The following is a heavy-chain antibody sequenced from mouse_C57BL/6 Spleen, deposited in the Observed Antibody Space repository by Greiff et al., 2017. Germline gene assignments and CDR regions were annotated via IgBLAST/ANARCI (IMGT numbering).Heavy chain of an antibody. J-gene: IGHJ4*01. D-gene: IGHD1-1*01. Sequence: VKLMESGAELARPGASVKLSCKASGYTFTSYGISWVKQRTGQGLEWIGEIYPRSGNTYYNEKFKGKATLTADKSSSTAYMELRSLTSEDSAVYFCARSGGSSWDYAMDYWGQGTSVTVSS. CDR1: GYTFTSYG. V-gene: IGHV1-81*01. CDR3: ARSGGSSWDYAMDY. CDR2: IYPRSGNT.